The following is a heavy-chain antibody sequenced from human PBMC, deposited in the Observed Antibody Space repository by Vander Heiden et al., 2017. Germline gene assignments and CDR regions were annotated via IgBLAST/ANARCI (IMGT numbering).Heavy chain of an antibody. V-gene: IGHV3-30*18. J-gene: IGHJ3*02. CDR2: ISYDGNNK. D-gene: IGHD2-15*01. CDR3: AKVRFEVVALDAFDI. Sequence: QVQLVESGGGVVQPGRSLRLSCAASGFTLSSFGMHWVRPAPGKGLEWVAIISYDGNNKYYADSVKGRFTISRDNSKNTLYLQMNSLRAEDTAVYYCAKVRFEVVALDAFDIWGQGTMVTVSS. CDR1: GFTLSSFG.